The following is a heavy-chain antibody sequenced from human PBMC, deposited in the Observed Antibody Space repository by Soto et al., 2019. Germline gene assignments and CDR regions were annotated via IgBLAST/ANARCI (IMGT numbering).Heavy chain of an antibody. V-gene: IGHV3-23*01. CDR2: ISGGGGST. CDR1: GFTFSSYA. J-gene: IGHJ6*02. Sequence: EVQLLESGGGLVQPGGSLRLSCAASGFTFSSYAMTWVRQAPGKGLEWVSGISGGGGSTYYADSVKGRFTISRDNSKNTLFLQMNSLRAEDTDVYYCATDRTTVDYHYGMDVWGQGTTVTVSS. D-gene: IGHD4-17*01. CDR3: ATDRTTVDYHYGMDV.